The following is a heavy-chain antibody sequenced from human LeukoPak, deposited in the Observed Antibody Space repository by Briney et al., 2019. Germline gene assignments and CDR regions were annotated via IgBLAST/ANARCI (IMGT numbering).Heavy chain of an antibody. V-gene: IGHV1-2*04. J-gene: IGHJ4*02. D-gene: IGHD5-18*01. CDR1: GYTFTGYY. CDR2: INPNSGGT. CDR3: ARDQDLSDTAMSFDY. Sequence: ASVKVSCKASGYTFTGYYMHWVRQAPGQGLEWMGWINPNSGGTNYAQKFQGWVTMTRDTSISTAYMELSRLRSDDTAVYYCARDQDLSDTAMSFDYWGQGTLVTVSS.